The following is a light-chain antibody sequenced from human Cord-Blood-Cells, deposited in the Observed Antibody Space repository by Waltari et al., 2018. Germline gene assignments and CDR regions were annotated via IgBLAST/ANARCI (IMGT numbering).Light chain of an antibody. CDR3: QTWGTGILV. CDR2: LNSDGSH. CDR1: SGHSSYA. V-gene: IGLV4-69*01. Sequence: QLVLTQSPSASASLGDSVKLTCTLSSGHSSYAIAWHQQQPEKGPRYFMKLNSDGSHSKGDGIPDRFSGSSSGAERYLTISSLQSEDEADDYCQTWGTGILVFGGGTMLTVL. J-gene: IGLJ3*02.